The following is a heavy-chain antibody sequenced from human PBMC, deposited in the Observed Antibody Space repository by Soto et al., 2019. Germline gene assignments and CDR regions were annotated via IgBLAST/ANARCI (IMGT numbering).Heavy chain of an antibody. CDR3: ARRGTSIVVVPAADLDAFDI. CDR2: IYYSGST. V-gene: IGHV4-59*08. CDR1: GGSISSYY. J-gene: IGHJ3*02. D-gene: IGHD2-2*01. Sequence: PSETLSLTCTVSGGSISSYYGSWIRQPPGKGLEWIGYIYYSGSTNYNPSLKSRVTISVDTSKNQFSLKLSSVTAADTAVYYCARRGTSIVVVPAADLDAFDIWGQGTMVTVPS.